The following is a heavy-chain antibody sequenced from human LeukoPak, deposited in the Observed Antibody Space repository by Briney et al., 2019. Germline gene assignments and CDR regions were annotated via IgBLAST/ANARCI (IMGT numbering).Heavy chain of an antibody. CDR1: GFTFSSYA. CDR3: ARGSSTNCYGGNCYYYYMDV. Sequence: GGSLRLSRAASGFTFSSYAMHWVRQAPGKGLEWVAVISYDGSTKYYADSVKGRFTISRDNSKNTLYLQMNSLRAEDTAVYYCARGSSTNCYGGNCYYYYMDVWGKGTTVTVSS. D-gene: IGHD2-2*01. CDR2: ISYDGSTK. V-gene: IGHV3-30*04. J-gene: IGHJ6*03.